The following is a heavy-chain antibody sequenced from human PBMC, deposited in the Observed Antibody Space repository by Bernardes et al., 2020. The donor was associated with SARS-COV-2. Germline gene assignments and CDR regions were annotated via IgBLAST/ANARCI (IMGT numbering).Heavy chain of an antibody. D-gene: IGHD4-17*01. CDR2: IYGGAYNT. CDR1: GFTFSNYA. Sequence: GGSLRLSCAASGFTFSNYAMSWVRQAPGKGLEWVSAIYGGAYNTYYADSVKGRFTISRDNSKNTLYLQMNSLRAEDTALYYCAKERGDYAGYNWFDSWGQGTLVIVSS. V-gene: IGHV3-23*01. CDR3: AKERGDYAGYNWFDS. J-gene: IGHJ5*01.